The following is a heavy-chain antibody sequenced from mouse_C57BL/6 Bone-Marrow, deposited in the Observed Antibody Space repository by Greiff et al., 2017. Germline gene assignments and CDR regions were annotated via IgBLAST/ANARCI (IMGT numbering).Heavy chain of an antibody. J-gene: IGHJ3*01. CDR1: GYTFTSYG. CDR2: IYPRSGNT. V-gene: IGHV1-81*01. CDR3: ARRTPYYYGSRGFAY. D-gene: IGHD1-1*01. Sequence: QVQLKESGAELARPGASVKLSCKASGYTFTSYGISWVKQRTGQGLEWIGEIYPRSGNTYYNEKFKGKATLTADKSSSTAYMELRSLTSEDSAVYFGARRTPYYYGSRGFAYWGQGTLVTVSA.